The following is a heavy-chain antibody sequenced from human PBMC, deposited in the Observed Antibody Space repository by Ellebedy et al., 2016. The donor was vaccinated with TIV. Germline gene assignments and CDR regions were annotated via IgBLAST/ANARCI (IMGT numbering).Heavy chain of an antibody. J-gene: IGHJ4*02. D-gene: IGHD4-11*01. V-gene: IGHV3-23*01. CDR3: AKNSNYFGREGGYFDY. Sequence: GESLKISCAASGFTFSNYAMNWVRQAPGKGLEWVSGISGSGSDTYYAESVKGRFTISRDNSKNTLYLQMNRLRPEDTALYYCAKNSNYFGREGGYFDYWGQGTLVTVSS. CDR1: GFTFSNYA. CDR2: ISGSGSDT.